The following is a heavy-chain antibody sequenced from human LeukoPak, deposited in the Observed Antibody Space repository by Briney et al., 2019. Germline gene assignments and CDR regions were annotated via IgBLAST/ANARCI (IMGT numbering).Heavy chain of an antibody. D-gene: IGHD1-26*01. Sequence: GESLKISCRGSGYSFTNNWIAWVRQMPGKGLEWMGIIYPGDSDTRYSPSFQGQVTISADKSISTAYLQWSSLKASDTAMYYCARQSRVISGRFDYWGQGTLVTVSS. V-gene: IGHV5-51*01. J-gene: IGHJ4*02. CDR3: ARQSRVISGRFDY. CDR1: GYSFTNNW. CDR2: IYPGDSDT.